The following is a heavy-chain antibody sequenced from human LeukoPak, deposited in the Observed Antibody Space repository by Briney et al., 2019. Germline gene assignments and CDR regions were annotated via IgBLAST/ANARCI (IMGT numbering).Heavy chain of an antibody. V-gene: IGHV5-51*01. Sequence: GESLQISCKASGYNSTNYGIGWVRQMPRQRLEWMGIIYPADSYTRYSPSFRGQVTISADKAISIAYLHLSSLKASDTAMYYCARRGVYATSPFDSGGQGCLVTVS. CDR1: GYNSTNYG. CDR2: IYPADSYT. D-gene: IGHD2-8*01. CDR3: ARRGVYATSPFDS. J-gene: IGHJ4*02.